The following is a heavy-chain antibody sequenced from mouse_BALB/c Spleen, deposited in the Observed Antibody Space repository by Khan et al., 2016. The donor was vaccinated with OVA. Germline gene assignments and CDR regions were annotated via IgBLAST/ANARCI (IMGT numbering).Heavy chain of an antibody. D-gene: IGHD1-1*01. Sequence: VQLQQSGAELAKPGASVKMSCRASGYTFTNYWMHWVKQRPGQGLEWIGYINPSTGYTEYNQKFKDKATLTADKSHSTAYMPLSSLTSEDSAVYYCVNHGSSSAWFSYWGQGTLVTVSA. CDR3: VNHGSSSAWFSY. CDR1: GYTFTNYW. CDR2: INPSTGYT. V-gene: IGHV1-7*01. J-gene: IGHJ3*01.